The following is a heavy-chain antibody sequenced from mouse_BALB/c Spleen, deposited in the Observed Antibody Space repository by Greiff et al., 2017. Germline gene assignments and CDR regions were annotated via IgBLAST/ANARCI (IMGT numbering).Heavy chain of an antibody. J-gene: IGHJ2*01. V-gene: IGHV1-18*01. CDR3: ARGLSYYGYDEDPYYFDY. CDR1: GYTFTDYN. CDR2: INPNNGGT. Sequence: EVKLQESGPELVKPGASVKIPCKASGYTFTDYNMDWVKQSHGKSLEWIGDINPNNGGTIYNQKFKGKATLTVDKSSSTAYMELRSLTSEDTAVYYCARGLSYYGYDEDPYYFDYWGQGTTLTVSS. D-gene: IGHD2-9*01.